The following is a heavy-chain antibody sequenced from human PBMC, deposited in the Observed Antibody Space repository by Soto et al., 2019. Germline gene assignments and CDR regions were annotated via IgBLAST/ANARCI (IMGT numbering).Heavy chain of an antibody. V-gene: IGHV3-23*01. D-gene: IGHD4-17*01. CDR3: AKDRYGDYGGIDY. Sequence: EVQLLESGGGLVQPGESLRLSCAAAGFTFSTYAMILVRQAPGKGLEWVSVITGSGGSTYYADSVKGRFTISRDTSKNTLFLQMNSLRGEDTAVYYCAKDRYGDYGGIDYWGQGTMVTVSS. CDR2: ITGSGGST. CDR1: GFTFSTYA. J-gene: IGHJ4*02.